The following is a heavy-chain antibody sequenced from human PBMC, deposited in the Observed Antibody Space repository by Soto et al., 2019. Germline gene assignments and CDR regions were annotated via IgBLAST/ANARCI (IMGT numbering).Heavy chain of an antibody. CDR3: TRDGGGRYYGGFDN. J-gene: IGHJ4*02. CDR2: INSDGTNT. D-gene: IGHD1-26*01. V-gene: IGHV3-74*01. CDR1: GFNLNTYW. Sequence: GGSLRLSCEISGFNLNTYWMHWVRQAPGEGVVWVSRINSDGTNTDYADSVKGRFTISRDNAKKTVYLDMTSLKVDDTAVYYCTRDGGGRYYGGFDNGGQGTLVTVSS.